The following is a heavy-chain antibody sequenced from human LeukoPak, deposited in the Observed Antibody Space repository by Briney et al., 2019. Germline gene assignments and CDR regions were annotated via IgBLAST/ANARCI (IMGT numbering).Heavy chain of an antibody. J-gene: IGHJ3*02. Sequence: GGSLRLSCAASGFTFSSYWMSWVRQAPGRGLEWVSVIYSGGSTYYADSVKGRFTISRDNSKNTLYLQMNSLRAEDTAVYYCARDGGSRKGRAFDIWGQGTMVTVSS. CDR2: IYSGGST. CDR3: ARDGGSRKGRAFDI. CDR1: GFTFSSYW. V-gene: IGHV3-66*01. D-gene: IGHD1-26*01.